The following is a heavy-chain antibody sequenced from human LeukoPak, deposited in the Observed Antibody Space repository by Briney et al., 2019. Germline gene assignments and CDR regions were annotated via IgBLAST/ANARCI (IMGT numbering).Heavy chain of an antibody. D-gene: IGHD6-13*01. CDR3: ASLPRFIAAAGTFLYGMDV. CDR2: ISSSGSTI. V-gene: IGHV3-48*03. J-gene: IGHJ6*02. Sequence: GGSLRLSCAASGFTFSSYEMNWVRQAPGKGLEWVSYISSSGSTIYYADSVKGRFTISRGNAKNSLYLQMNSLRAEDTAVYYCASLPRFIAAAGTFLYGMDVWGQGTTVTVSS. CDR1: GFTFSSYE.